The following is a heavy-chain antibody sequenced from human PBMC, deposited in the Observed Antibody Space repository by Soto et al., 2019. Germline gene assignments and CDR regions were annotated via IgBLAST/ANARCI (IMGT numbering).Heavy chain of an antibody. Sequence: QVQLQESGSGLVKPSETLSLTCAVSGGSISSDYYSWSWIRQPPGKDLEWIGYIYHGGSTYYNPSLRSRVTLSGDTSKNHFSLRLTSVTAADTAVYSCARLNKLRNDAFDIWGQGTLVTVSS. CDR1: GGSISSDYYS. CDR2: IYHGGST. V-gene: IGHV4-30-2*01. CDR3: ARLNKLRNDAFDI. D-gene: IGHD3-10*01. J-gene: IGHJ3*02.